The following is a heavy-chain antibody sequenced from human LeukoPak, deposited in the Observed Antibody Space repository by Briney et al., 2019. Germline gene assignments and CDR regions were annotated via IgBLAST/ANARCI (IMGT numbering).Heavy chain of an antibody. CDR1: GFTFTSSA. CDR2: IVVGSGNT. Sequence: GASVKVSCKASGFTFTSSAMQWVRQARGQRLEWIGWIVVGSGNTNYAQKFQERVTMTRDTSISTAYMELSRLRSDDTAVYYCARVMDVNDAFDIWGQGTMVTVSS. CDR3: ARVMDVNDAFDI. J-gene: IGHJ3*02. D-gene: IGHD3-16*01. V-gene: IGHV1-58*02.